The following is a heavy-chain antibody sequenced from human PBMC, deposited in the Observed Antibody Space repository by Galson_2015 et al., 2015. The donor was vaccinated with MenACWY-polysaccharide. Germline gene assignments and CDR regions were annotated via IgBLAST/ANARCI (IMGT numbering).Heavy chain of an antibody. Sequence: SLRLSCAASGFIFGDYAMAWFRQAPGKGLEWVGFIRSNADGGTTNYAASVRGRFTISRDDSKSIPYLEMNSLITEDTAVYFCTRDRPLDYWGQGTLVTVSS. CDR3: TRDRPLDY. CDR1: GFIFGDYA. J-gene: IGHJ4*02. CDR2: IRSNADGGTT. V-gene: IGHV3-49*03.